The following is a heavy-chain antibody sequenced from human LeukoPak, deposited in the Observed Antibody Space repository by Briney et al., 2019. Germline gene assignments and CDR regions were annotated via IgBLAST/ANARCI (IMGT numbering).Heavy chain of an antibody. CDR2: IYYSGST. J-gene: IGHJ4*02. CDR3: ARGVNSGYFDY. CDR1: GGSISSYY. Sequence: SETLSLTCTVSGGSISSYYWSWIRQPPGKGLEWIGYIYYSGSTNYNPSLKSRVTISVDTSKNQFSLKLSSVTTADTAVYYCARGVNSGYFDYCGQGTLVTVSS. V-gene: IGHV4-59*01. D-gene: IGHD1-26*01.